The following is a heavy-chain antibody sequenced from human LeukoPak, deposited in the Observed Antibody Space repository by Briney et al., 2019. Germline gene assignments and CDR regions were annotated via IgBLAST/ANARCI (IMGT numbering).Heavy chain of an antibody. Sequence: ASVKVSCKASGYTFTSYDINWVRQATGQGLEWMGWMNPNSGNTGYAQKFQGRVTMTRNTSIGTAYMELSSLRSEDTAVYYCARGYTYYYGSGSSGGFDPWGQGTLVTVSS. CDR1: GYTFTSYD. V-gene: IGHV1-8*01. J-gene: IGHJ5*02. CDR2: MNPNSGNT. D-gene: IGHD3-10*01. CDR3: ARGYTYYYGSGSSGGFDP.